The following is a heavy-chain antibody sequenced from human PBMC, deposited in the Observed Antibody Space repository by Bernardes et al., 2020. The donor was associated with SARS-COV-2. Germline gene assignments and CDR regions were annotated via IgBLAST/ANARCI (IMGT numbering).Heavy chain of an antibody. J-gene: IGHJ4*02. V-gene: IGHV1-2*02. CDR3: ARDTGGGSSSSNY. D-gene: IGHD6-6*01. Sequence: ASVKVSCKASAYTFTGYLMHWVRQAPGQGLEWMGWINPKTGDTNYAQKFQGRVTMTRDTSISTAYMEVSRLRSDDTAVYYCARDTGGGSSSSNYWGQGTLVTVSS. CDR1: AYTFTGYL. CDR2: INPKTGDT.